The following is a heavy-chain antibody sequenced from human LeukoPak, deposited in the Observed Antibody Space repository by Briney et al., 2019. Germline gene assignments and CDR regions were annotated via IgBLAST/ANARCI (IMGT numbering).Heavy chain of an antibody. Sequence: PGGSLRLSCAASGFIFSNTWMIWLRQAPEKGLEWVANIKGDGSATYYVDSVKGRFTISRDNAKNSLYLQMNNLRAEDTAIYYCARGGTQSPINWGPGTPVTVSS. CDR1: GFIFSNTW. CDR3: ARGGTQSPIN. CDR2: IKGDGSAT. J-gene: IGHJ4*02. V-gene: IGHV3-7*01.